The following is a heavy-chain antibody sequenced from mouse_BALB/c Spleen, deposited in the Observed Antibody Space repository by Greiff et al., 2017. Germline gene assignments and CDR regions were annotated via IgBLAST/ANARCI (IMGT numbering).Heavy chain of an antibody. Sequence: VQLQESGPGLVAPSQSLSITCTVSGFSLTGYGVNWVRQPPGKGLEWLGMIWGDGSTDYNSALKSRLSISKDNSKSQVFLKMNSLQTDDTARYYCAREGYYGSRSWFAYWGQGTLVTVSA. D-gene: IGHD1-1*01. J-gene: IGHJ3*01. CDR3: AREGYYGSRSWFAY. CDR2: IWGDGST. CDR1: GFSLTGYG. V-gene: IGHV2-6-7*01.